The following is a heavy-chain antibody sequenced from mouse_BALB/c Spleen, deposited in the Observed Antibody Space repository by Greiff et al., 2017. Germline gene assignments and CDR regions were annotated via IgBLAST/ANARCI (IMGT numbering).Heavy chain of an antibody. CDR2: ISDGGSYT. CDR3: ARDTLLRLPYAMDY. D-gene: IGHD1-2*01. J-gene: IGHJ4*01. CDR1: GFTFSDYY. V-gene: IGHV5-4*02. Sequence: EVKLMESGGGLVKPGGSLKLSCAASGFTFSDYYMYWVRQTPEKRLEWVATISDGGSYTYYPDSVKGRFTISRDNAKNNLYLQMSSLKSEDTAMYYCARDTLLRLPYAMDYWGQGTSVTVSS.